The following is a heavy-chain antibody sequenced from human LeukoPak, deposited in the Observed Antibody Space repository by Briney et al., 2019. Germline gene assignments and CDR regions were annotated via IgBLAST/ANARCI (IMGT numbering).Heavy chain of an antibody. D-gene: IGHD2-15*01. CDR2: IKEDGSEK. J-gene: IGHJ4*02. Sequence: GGSLRLSCAASGFTFSRYWMTWVRQAPGKGLEWVANIKEDGSEKYYVDSVRGRFTISRDNAKNSLSLQMNSLRAEDTAVYYCARESLVGGIDYWGQGTLVTVSS. V-gene: IGHV3-7*04. CDR3: ARESLVGGIDY. CDR1: GFTFSRYW.